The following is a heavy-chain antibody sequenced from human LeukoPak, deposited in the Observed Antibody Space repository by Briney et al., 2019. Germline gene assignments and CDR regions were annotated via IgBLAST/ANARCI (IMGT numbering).Heavy chain of an antibody. Sequence: NPGGSPRLSCAASGFTFGSYSMNWVRQAPGKGLEWVSSISSSSSYIYYADSVKGRFTISRDNAKNSLYLQMNSLRAEDTAVYYCACAGGSCYLRWGQGTLVTASS. V-gene: IGHV3-21*01. CDR3: ACAGGSCYLR. J-gene: IGHJ4*02. D-gene: IGHD2-15*01. CDR1: GFTFGSYS. CDR2: ISSSSSYI.